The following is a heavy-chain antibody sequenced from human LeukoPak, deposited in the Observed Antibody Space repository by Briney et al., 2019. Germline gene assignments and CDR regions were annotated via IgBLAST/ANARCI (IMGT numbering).Heavy chain of an antibody. V-gene: IGHV4-34*01. CDR2: INHSGST. CDR1: GGSFSGYY. CDR3: ARFIVVVPAAICYFDY. D-gene: IGHD2-2*01. Sequence: PSETLSLTCAVYGGSFSGYYWSWIRQPPGKGLEWIGEINHSGSTNYNPSLKSRVTISVDTSKNQFSLKLSSVTAADTAVYYCARFIVVVPAAICYFDYWGQGTLVTVSS. J-gene: IGHJ4*02.